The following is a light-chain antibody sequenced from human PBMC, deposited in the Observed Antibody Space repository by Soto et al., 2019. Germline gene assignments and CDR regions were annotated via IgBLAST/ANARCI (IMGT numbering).Light chain of an antibody. J-gene: IGKJ1*01. CDR2: WAS. V-gene: IGKV4-1*01. Sequence: DIVMTQSPDSLAVSLGERATINCKSSQSVFYNSFNKDCLSWYQQKPGQPPKLLLYWASTREFGVPDRFSGSGSGTDFTLTISSLQTEDVAVYYCQQYYTTPRTFGHGTKVDIK. CDR3: QQYYTTPRT. CDR1: QSVFYNSFNKDC.